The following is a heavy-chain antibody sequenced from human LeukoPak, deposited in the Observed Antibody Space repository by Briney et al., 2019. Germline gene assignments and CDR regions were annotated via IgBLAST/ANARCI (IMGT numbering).Heavy chain of an antibody. J-gene: IGHJ5*02. V-gene: IGHV3-48*01. CDR2: ISSSSSTI. Sequence: HPGGSLRLSCAASGFTFSSYSMNWVRQAPGKGLEWVSYISSSSSTIYYADSVKGRFTISRDNAKNSLYLQMNSLRAEDTAVYYCARVITGGAVWRGQTTYNWFDPWGQGTLVTVSS. CDR1: GFTFSSYS. D-gene: IGHD1-20*01. CDR3: ARVITGGAVWRGQTTYNWFDP.